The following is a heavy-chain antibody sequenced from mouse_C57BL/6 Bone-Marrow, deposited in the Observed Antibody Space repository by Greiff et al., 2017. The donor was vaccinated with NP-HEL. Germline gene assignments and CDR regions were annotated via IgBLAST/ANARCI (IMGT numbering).Heavy chain of an antibody. V-gene: IGHV5-6*01. CDR1: GFTFSSYG. D-gene: IGHD2-1*01. CDR3: ARVTTGFAY. CDR2: ISSGGSYT. J-gene: IGHJ3*01. Sequence: EVQLVESGGDLVKPGGSLKLSCAASGFTFSSYGVSWVRQTPDKRLEWVATISSGGSYTYYPDSVKGRFTISRDNAKNTLYLQMSSLKSEDTAMYYCARVTTGFAYWGQGTLVTVSA.